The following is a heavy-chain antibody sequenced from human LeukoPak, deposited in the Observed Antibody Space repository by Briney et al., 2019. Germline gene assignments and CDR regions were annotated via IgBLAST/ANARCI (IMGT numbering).Heavy chain of an antibody. Sequence: GGSLRLSCAASGFTFDDYAMHWARQAPGKGLEWVSGIGWNSGGIVYADSVKGRFTISRDNAKNSLYLQMNSLGAEDTALYYCAKVTAAGFVDYWGQGTLVTVSS. CDR2: IGWNSGGI. CDR1: GFTFDDYA. CDR3: AKVTAAGFVDY. D-gene: IGHD6-13*01. J-gene: IGHJ4*02. V-gene: IGHV3-9*01.